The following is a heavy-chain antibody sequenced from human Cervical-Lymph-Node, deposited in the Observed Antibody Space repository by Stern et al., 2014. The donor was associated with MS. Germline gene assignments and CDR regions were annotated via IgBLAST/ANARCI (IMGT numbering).Heavy chain of an antibody. CDR1: GFTFSSYA. J-gene: IGHJ4*02. D-gene: IGHD6-13*01. CDR2: ISGSGGSK. CDR3: AKDAVREGVYSSSWYYFDY. V-gene: IGHV3-23*04. Sequence: EVQLVESGGGLVQPGGSLRLSCASSGFTFSSYAMSWVRQAPGAGLEWVSAISGSGGSKYYAASVKGRFTISRDNSKNTLDLQMNSLRAEDTTLYYCAKDAVREGVYSSSWYYFDYWGQGTLVTVSS.